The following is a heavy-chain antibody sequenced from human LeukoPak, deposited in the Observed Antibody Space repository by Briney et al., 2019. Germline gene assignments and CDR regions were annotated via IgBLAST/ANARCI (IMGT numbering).Heavy chain of an antibody. V-gene: IGHV4-59*01. Sequence: SETLSLTCTVSGGSISSYYWSWIRQPPGPGLKWIGYIYYGGRTNYNPSLKCRVTISVDTSKNQSSLKLSSVTAADTAVYYCARGLVDLFDYWGQGTLVTVSS. CDR3: ARGLVDLFDY. CDR2: IYYGGRT. J-gene: IGHJ4*02. D-gene: IGHD3-9*01. CDR1: GGSISSYY.